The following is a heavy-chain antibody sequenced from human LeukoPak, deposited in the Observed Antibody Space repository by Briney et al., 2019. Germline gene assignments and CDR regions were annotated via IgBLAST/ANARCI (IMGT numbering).Heavy chain of an antibody. CDR2: IYYSGST. J-gene: IGHJ5*02. Sequence: SETLSLTCTVSGGSISSSSYYWGWIRQPPGKGLEWIGSIYYSGSTYYNPSLKSRVTISVDTSKNQFSLKLSSVTAADTAVYYWASRPLCTNGVCYTDWFDPWGQGTLVTVSS. D-gene: IGHD2-8*01. V-gene: IGHV4-39*01. CDR3: ASRPLCTNGVCYTDWFDP. CDR1: GGSISSSSYY.